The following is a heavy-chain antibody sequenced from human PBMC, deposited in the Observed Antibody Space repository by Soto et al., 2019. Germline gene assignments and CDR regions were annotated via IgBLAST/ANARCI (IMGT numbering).Heavy chain of an antibody. CDR3: ARDLYSYDSSGYGYFDY. V-gene: IGHV3-30-3*01. D-gene: IGHD3-22*01. CDR2: ISYDGSNK. J-gene: IGHJ4*02. Sequence: PGGSLRLSCAASGFTFSSYAMHWVRQAPGKGLEWVAVISYDGSNKYYADSVKGRFTISRDNSKNTLYLQMNSLRAEDTAVYYCARDLYSYDSSGYGYFDYWGQGTLVTVSS. CDR1: GFTFSSYA.